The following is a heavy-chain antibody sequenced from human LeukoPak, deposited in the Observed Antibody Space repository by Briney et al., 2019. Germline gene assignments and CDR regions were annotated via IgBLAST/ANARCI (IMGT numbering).Heavy chain of an antibody. D-gene: IGHD3-9*01. J-gene: IGHJ4*02. CDR3: AKPSLPYFDWLPFDF. CDR1: GFTFSSYS. CDR2: ISSSSSYI. Sequence: GGSLRLSCAASGFTFSSYSMNWVRQAPGKGLEWVSSISSSSSYIYYADSVKGRFTISRDNAKNSLYLQMNSLRAEDTAVYYCAKPSLPYFDWLPFDFWGQGTLVTVSS. V-gene: IGHV3-21*01.